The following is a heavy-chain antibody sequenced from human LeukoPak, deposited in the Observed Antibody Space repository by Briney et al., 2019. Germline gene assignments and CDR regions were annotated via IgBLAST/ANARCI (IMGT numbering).Heavy chain of an antibody. V-gene: IGHV4-59*01. D-gene: IGHD3-3*01. CDR3: AREPVNYDSWFDP. J-gene: IGHJ5*02. CDR2: IYYSGST. Sequence: PSETLSLTCTVSGDSIGSYYWSWIRQPPGKGLEWIGYIYYSGSTKYNPSLKGRVLISLDTSKNQLSLSLISVTTADTAIYYCAREPVNYDSWFDPWGQGTLVTVSS. CDR1: GDSIGSYY.